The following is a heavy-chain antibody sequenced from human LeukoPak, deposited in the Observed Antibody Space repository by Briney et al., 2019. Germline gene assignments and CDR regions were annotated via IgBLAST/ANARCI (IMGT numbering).Heavy chain of an antibody. V-gene: IGHV4-39*01. CDR1: GDSMSSGNHY. CDR3: ARHSTSWYMGWFDP. CDR2: IYYSGST. J-gene: IGHJ5*02. Sequence: SETLSLTCAVSGDSMSSGNHYWGWIRQPPGKGLQWIGGIYYSGSTYNNWSLRSRVTMSVDTSKNQFSLKLSSVTVADTAVYYCARHSTSWYMGWFDPWGPGTLVTVSS. D-gene: IGHD6-13*01.